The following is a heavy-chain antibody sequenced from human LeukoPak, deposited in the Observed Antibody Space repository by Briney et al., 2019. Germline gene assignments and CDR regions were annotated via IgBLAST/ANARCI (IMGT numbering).Heavy chain of an antibody. CDR1: GGSISSSSYY. Sequence: PSETLSLTCTVSGGSISSSSYYWGWIRQPPGKGLEWIGSIYYSGSTYYNPPLKSRVTISVDTSKNQFSLKLSSVTAADTAVYYCARLRWRKERGYSYDDDYWGQGTLVTVSS. CDR2: IYYSGST. CDR3: ARLRWRKERGYSYDDDY. J-gene: IGHJ4*02. V-gene: IGHV4-39*01. D-gene: IGHD5-18*01.